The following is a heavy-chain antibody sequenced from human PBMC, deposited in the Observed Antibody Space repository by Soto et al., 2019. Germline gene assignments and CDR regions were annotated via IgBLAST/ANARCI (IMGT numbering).Heavy chain of an antibody. D-gene: IGHD6-6*01. J-gene: IGHJ6*03. CDR1: GGSISSYY. V-gene: IGHV4-59*08. CDR2: IYYSGST. Sequence: PSETLSLTCTVSGGSISSYYWSWIRQPPGKGLEWIGYIYYSGSTNYNPSLKSRVTISVDTSKNQFSLKLSSVTAADTAVYYCARSTAARPHYYYYYMDVWGKGTTVTVS. CDR3: ARSTAARPHYYYYYMDV.